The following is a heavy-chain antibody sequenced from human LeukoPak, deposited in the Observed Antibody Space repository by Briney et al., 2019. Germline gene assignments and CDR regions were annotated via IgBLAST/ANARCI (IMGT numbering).Heavy chain of an antibody. CDR2: IKQDGRDT. J-gene: IGHJ4*02. Sequence: GGSLRLSCAASGFTLNTHWMSWVRQAPGKGLEWVANIKQDGRDTYYVDSVKGRFTISRDNAKNSLNLQTNSLRAEDTAMYYCATSEGYWGQGTLVTVSS. CDR1: GFTLNTHW. V-gene: IGHV3-7*03. CDR3: ATSEGY.